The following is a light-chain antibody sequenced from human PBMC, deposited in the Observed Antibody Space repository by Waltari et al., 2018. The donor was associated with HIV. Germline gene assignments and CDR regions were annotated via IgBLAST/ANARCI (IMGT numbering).Light chain of an antibody. Sequence: EIVLTQSPATLSLSPGERATLSCRASQRVSSYLAWYQQKHGQAPRLLIYDASNKATGIPARVSGSGSGTDFTLTISSLEPEDFAVYYCQQRSNWPTFGGGTNVEIK. CDR3: QQRSNWPT. J-gene: IGKJ4*01. V-gene: IGKV3-11*01. CDR2: DAS. CDR1: QRVSSY.